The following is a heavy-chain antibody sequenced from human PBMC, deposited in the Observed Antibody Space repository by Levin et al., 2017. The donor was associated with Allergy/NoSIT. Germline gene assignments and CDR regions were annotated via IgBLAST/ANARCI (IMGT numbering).Heavy chain of an antibody. V-gene: IGHV3-23*01. CDR2: ISGSGGST. D-gene: IGHD3-22*01. CDR1: GFTFSSYA. CDR3: AIREGYYYDSTNQGAV. Sequence: GGSLRLSCAASGFTFSSYAMSWVRQAPGKGLEWVSAISGSGGSTYYADSVKGRFTISRDNSKNTLYLQMNSLRAEDTAVYYCAIREGYYYDSTNQGAVWGQGTLVTVSS. J-gene: IGHJ4*02.